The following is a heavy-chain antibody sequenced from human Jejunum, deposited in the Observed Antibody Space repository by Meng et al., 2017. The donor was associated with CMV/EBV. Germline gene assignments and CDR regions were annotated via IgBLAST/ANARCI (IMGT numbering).Heavy chain of an antibody. J-gene: IGHJ4*02. Sequence: FSFSTYDMHWVRQAPGRGLEWVALVRNDGSIQSHADSVKGRFTISRDNSNNTLFLQMNSLRPEDTAVYYCARDGGDLWSGYSIDYWGQGTLVTVSS. CDR2: VRNDGSIQ. CDR1: FSFSTYD. D-gene: IGHD3-3*01. V-gene: IGHV3-30*02. CDR3: ARDGGDLWSGYSIDY.